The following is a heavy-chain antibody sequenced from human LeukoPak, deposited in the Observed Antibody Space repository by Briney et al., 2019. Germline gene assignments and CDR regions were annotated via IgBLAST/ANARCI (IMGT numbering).Heavy chain of an antibody. Sequence: GGSLRLSCAASGFTLSSYSMNGVRQAPGKGLEWVSFISSSGNYIYYADSMKGRFTIPRDNAKNSLYLQMNSLRAEDTAVYYCARDLNYDSSGYPSHGFDPWGQGTLVTVSS. CDR2: ISSSGNYI. V-gene: IGHV3-21*01. CDR3: ARDLNYDSSGYPSHGFDP. D-gene: IGHD3-22*01. CDR1: GFTLSSYS. J-gene: IGHJ5*02.